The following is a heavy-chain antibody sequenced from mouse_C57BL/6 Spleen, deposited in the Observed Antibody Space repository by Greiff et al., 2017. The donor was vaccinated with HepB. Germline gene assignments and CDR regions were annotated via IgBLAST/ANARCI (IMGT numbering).Heavy chain of an antibody. J-gene: IGHJ3*01. V-gene: IGHV1-72*01. CDR3: AREGASYYSNYGAY. D-gene: IGHD2-5*01. Sequence: VQLQQSGAELVKPGASVKLSCKASGYTFTSYWMHWVKQRPGRGLEWIGRIDPNSGGTKYNEKFKSKATLTVDIPSSTAYMQLSSLTSEDSAVYDCAREGASYYSNYGAYWGQGTLVTVSA. CDR2: IDPNSGGT. CDR1: GYTFTSYW.